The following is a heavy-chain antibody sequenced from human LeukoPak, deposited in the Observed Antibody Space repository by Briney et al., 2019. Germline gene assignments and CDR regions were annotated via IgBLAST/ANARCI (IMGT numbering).Heavy chain of an antibody. CDR1: GDSVSSNSAA. D-gene: IGHD6-6*01. CDR3: ARDQGQSSIAARPFDY. Sequence: SQTLSLTCAISGDSVSSNSAAWNWIRQSPSRGLEWLGRTYYRSKWYNDYAVSVKSRITINPDTSKNQFSLQLNSVTPEDTAVYYCARDQGQSSIAARPFDYWGQGTLVTVSS. CDR2: TYYRSKWYN. J-gene: IGHJ4*02. V-gene: IGHV6-1*01.